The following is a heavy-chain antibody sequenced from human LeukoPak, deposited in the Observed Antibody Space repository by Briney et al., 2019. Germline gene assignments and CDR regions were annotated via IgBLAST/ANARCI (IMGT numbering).Heavy chain of an antibody. V-gene: IGHV4-59*12. CDR1: GGSISSYY. CDR3: AREGVGASYDY. CDR2: IYYSGYT. D-gene: IGHD1-26*01. Sequence: SETLSLTCTVSGGSISSYYWSWIRQPPGKGLEYIGYIYYSGYTNYNPSLKSRVTISVDTSKNQFSLKLSSVTAADTAVYYCAREGVGASYDYWGQGTLVTVSS. J-gene: IGHJ4*02.